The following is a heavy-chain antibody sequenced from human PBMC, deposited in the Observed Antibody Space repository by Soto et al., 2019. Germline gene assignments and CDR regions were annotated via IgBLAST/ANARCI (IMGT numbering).Heavy chain of an antibody. J-gene: IGHJ4*02. CDR1: GFTFSSYY. CDR2: ISQDGSEK. Sequence: PGGSLRLSCTASGFTFSSYYMTWVRQAPGKGLEWVAHISQDGSEKYYVDSVKGRFTISRDNAKNSLYVQMNSLRAEDTALYYCARENWFQDYWGQGTLVTVSS. CDR3: ARENWFQDY. D-gene: IGHD3-9*01. V-gene: IGHV3-7*03.